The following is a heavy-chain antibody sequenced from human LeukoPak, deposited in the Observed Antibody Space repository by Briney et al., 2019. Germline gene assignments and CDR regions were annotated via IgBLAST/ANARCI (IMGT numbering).Heavy chain of an antibody. J-gene: IGHJ4*02. Sequence: SGGSLRLSCAASGFTFEDYTMHWVRQAPGKTLEWVSLISWDGTTYYADSVKGRFTISRDNSKDSLSLQMDTLRSEDTAFYYCVKDLSYESSGSFFDFWGQGTLVTVS. CDR2: ISWDGTT. CDR1: GFTFEDYT. V-gene: IGHV3-43*01. D-gene: IGHD3-22*01. CDR3: VKDLSYESSGSFFDF.